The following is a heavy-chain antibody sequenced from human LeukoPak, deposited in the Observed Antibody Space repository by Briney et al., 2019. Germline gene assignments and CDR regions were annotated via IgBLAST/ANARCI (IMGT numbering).Heavy chain of an antibody. CDR3: ARVVGYGYSDY. CDR2: IYYSGNT. D-gene: IGHD5-18*01. J-gene: IGHJ4*02. V-gene: IGHV4-59*01. CDR1: GGSISNYY. Sequence: SETLSLTCTVSGGSISNYYWSWIRQPPGKGLEWIGYIYYSGNTNYNPPLKSRVAISVDTSKNQFSLKLRFVTAADTAVYYCARVVGYGYSDYWGQGTLVSVSS.